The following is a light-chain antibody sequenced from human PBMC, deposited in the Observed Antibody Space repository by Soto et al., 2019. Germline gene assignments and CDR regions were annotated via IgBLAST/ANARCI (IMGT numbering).Light chain of an antibody. J-gene: IGKJ5*01. Sequence: DIHMPHSPSSLCASVGYRVTITCQATQDINIYLNWYQQKTGKAPNLLIYDASNLEIGVPSRFSGSGSGTHFTLTISSLQPEDIGTYYCQQYDILTITFGRGTRLEIK. CDR1: QDINIY. CDR3: QQYDILTIT. V-gene: IGKV1-33*01. CDR2: DAS.